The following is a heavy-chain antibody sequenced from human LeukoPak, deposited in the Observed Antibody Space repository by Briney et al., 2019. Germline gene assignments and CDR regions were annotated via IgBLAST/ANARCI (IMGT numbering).Heavy chain of an antibody. J-gene: IGHJ1*01. CDR3: ARDIDYDFWSGYYSFTEYFQH. CDR1: GGSFSGYY. CDR2: INHSGST. V-gene: IGHV4-34*01. Sequence: PSETLSLTCAVYGGSFSGYYWSWIRQPPGKGLEWIGEINHSGSTNYNPSLKSRVTISVDTSKNQFSLKLSSVTAEDTAVYYCARDIDYDFWSGYYSFTEYFQHWGQGTLVTVSS. D-gene: IGHD3-3*01.